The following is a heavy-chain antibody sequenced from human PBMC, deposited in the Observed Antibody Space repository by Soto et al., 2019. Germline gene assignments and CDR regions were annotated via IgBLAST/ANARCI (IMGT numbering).Heavy chain of an antibody. J-gene: IGHJ5*02. CDR1: GGSISSGGYS. D-gene: IGHD1-1*01. CDR3: ARDQLEGNWFDP. V-gene: IGHV4-30-2*01. Sequence: QLQLQESGSGLVRPSQTLSLTCAVSGGSISSGGYSWNWIRQPPGKGLEWIGYIYHSGSTLYNPSLNSRVTISVDKSTTPFSLKLSSVTAADTAVYYCARDQLEGNWFDPWGQGTLVTVSS. CDR2: IYHSGST.